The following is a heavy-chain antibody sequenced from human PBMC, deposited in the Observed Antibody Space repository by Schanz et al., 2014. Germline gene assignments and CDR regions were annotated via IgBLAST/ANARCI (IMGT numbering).Heavy chain of an antibody. CDR3: AKDAENTAMITDYFDY. J-gene: IGHJ4*02. V-gene: IGHV3-11*01. Sequence: QVQLVDSGGGLVKPGGSLRLSCTASGFPFSDYFMAWIRQPPGRGLEWVSYIGNGGVTIYYADSVKGRFTISRDNSKNSLYLQMNSLRAEDTAVYYCAKDAENTAMITDYFDYWGQGTLXTVSS. CDR2: IGNGGVTI. CDR1: GFPFSDYF. D-gene: IGHD5-18*01.